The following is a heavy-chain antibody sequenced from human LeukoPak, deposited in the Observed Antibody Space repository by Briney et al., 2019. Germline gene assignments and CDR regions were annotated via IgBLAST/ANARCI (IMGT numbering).Heavy chain of an antibody. CDR3: ARQLGYCSSTSCYADKVDY. CDR2: IYYSGST. Sequence: SETLSLTWTVSGGSISSSSYYWGWIRQPPGKGLEWIGSIYYSGSTYYNPSLKSRVTISVDTSKNQFSLKLSSVTAADTAVYYCARQLGYCSSTSCYADKVDYWGQGTLVTVSS. V-gene: IGHV4-39*01. J-gene: IGHJ4*02. CDR1: GGSISSSSYY. D-gene: IGHD2-2*01.